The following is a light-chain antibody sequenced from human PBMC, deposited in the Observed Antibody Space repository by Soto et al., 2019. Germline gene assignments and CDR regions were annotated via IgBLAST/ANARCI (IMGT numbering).Light chain of an antibody. CDR3: SSYTSSSTPV. J-gene: IGLJ1*01. CDR1: SSDVGGYNY. V-gene: IGLV2-14*01. CDR2: EVS. Sequence: QSALTQPASVSGSPGQSITISCTGTSSDVGGYNYVSWYQQHPGKAPKLMIYEVSNRPSGVSDRFSGSKSGSTASPIISGLQAEDEADYYCSSYTSSSTPVFGTGTKLTVL.